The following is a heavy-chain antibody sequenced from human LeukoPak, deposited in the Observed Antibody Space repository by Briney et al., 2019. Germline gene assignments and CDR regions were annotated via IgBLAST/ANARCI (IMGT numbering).Heavy chain of an antibody. CDR2: IKQSGSEK. CDR3: ARNGPPQYYYYGMDV. V-gene: IGHV3-7*01. CDR1: GFAFSNYW. J-gene: IGHJ6*02. Sequence: PGRSLRLSCAASGFAFSNYWMSWVRQAPGKGLEWVANIKQSGSEKFYVDSVKGRFTISRDNAKNSLYLQMNSLRAEDTAVYYCARNGPPQYYYYGMDVWGQGTTVTVSS. D-gene: IGHD2-8*01.